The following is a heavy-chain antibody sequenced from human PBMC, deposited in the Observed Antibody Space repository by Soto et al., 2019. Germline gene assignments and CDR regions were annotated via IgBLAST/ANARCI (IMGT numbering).Heavy chain of an antibody. D-gene: IGHD3-9*01. J-gene: IGHJ6*02. V-gene: IGHV4-59*08. CDR2: IYYSGST. CDR3: ARLGGYDILTGYYESYGMDV. CDR1: GGSISSYY. Sequence: PSETLSLTCTVSGGSISSYYWSWIRQPPGKGLEWIGYIYYSGSTNYNPSLKSRVTISVDTSKNQFSLKLSSVTAADTAVYYCARLGGYDILTGYYESYGMDVWGQGTTVTVS.